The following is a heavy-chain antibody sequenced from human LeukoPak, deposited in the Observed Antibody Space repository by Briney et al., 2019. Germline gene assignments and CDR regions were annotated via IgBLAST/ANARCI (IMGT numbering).Heavy chain of an antibody. Sequence: GRSLRLSCAASGFTFSSYAMHWVRQAPGKGLEWVAVISYDGSNKYYADSVKGRFTISRDNSKNTLYLQMNSLRAEDTAVYYCARGGSSWSNNFDYWGQGTLVTVSS. D-gene: IGHD6-13*01. CDR3: ARGGSSWSNNFDY. CDR1: GFTFSSYA. CDR2: ISYDGSNK. J-gene: IGHJ4*02. V-gene: IGHV3-30-3*01.